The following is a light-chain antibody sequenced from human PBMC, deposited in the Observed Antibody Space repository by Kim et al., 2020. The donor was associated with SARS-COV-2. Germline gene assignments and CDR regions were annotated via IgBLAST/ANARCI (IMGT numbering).Light chain of an antibody. CDR2: GKN. CDR1: RLRSYY. Sequence: AVGQTVKRPCKGARLRSYYASEYQQEPAQAPVLVIYGKNNRPSGIADRFCGSSSGNTASLTITWAQAEDEADNYCNSRDSSSNPGVFGGGTQLTV. V-gene: IGLV3-19*01. J-gene: IGLJ2*01. CDR3: NSRDSSSNPGV.